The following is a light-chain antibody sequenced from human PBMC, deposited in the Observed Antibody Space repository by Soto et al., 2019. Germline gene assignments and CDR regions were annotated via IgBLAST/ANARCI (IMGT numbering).Light chain of an antibody. CDR1: SSNVGNNF. V-gene: IGLV1-51*01. Sequence: QSVLTQPPSMSAAPGQKVTITCSGSSSNVGNNFVSWYQQLPGTAPKLLIFDNSQRPSGIPDRFFGSKSGTSATLDITGPQTGDEAVYYCGTWDTKLNAVVLGGGTKLTVL. CDR3: GTWDTKLNAVV. J-gene: IGLJ2*01. CDR2: DNS.